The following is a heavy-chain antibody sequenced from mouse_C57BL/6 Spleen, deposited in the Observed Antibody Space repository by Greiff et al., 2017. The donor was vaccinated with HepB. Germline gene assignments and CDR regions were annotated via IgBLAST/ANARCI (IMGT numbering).Heavy chain of an antibody. D-gene: IGHD2-5*01. CDR1: GYTFTSYW. Sequence: QVHVKQPGAELVMPGASVKLSCKASGYTFTSYWMHWVKQRPGQGLEWIGEIDPSDSYTNYNQKFKGKSTLTVDKSSSTAYMQLSSLTSEDSAVYYCARTGYSNYDYWGQGTTLTVSS. CDR2: IDPSDSYT. CDR3: ARTGYSNYDY. J-gene: IGHJ2*01. V-gene: IGHV1-69*01.